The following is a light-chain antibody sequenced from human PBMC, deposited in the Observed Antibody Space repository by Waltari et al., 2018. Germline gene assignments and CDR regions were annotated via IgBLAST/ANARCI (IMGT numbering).Light chain of an antibody. CDR1: SSNIGAGYD. Sequence: QSVLTQPPSVSGAPGQRVTISCIGSSSNIGAGYDVHWYQQLPGTAPKLLIYGNSNRPSGVPDRFSGSKSVTSASLAITGLQAEDEADYYCQSYDSSLSGGVFGGGTKLTVL. CDR3: QSYDSSLSGGV. J-gene: IGLJ2*01. V-gene: IGLV1-40*01. CDR2: GNS.